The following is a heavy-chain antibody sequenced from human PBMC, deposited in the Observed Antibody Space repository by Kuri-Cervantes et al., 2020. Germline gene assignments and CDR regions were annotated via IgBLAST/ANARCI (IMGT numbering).Heavy chain of an antibody. V-gene: IGHV3-30-3*01. CDR1: GFTFSSYA. D-gene: IGHD6-6*01. J-gene: IGHJ4*02. Sequence: GGSLRLSCAASGFTFSSYAMHWVRQAPGKGLEWVAVISYDGSNKYYAGFVKGRFTISRDNSKNTLYLQMNSLRAEDTAVYYCARESRAARPMVYYFDYWGQGTLVTVSS. CDR3: ARESRAARPMVYYFDY. CDR2: ISYDGSNK.